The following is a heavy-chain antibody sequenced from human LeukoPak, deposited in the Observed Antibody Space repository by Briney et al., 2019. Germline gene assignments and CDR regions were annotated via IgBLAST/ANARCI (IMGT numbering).Heavy chain of an antibody. CDR2: IYSDGNT. D-gene: IGHD5-24*01. CDR1: GFTVSSKY. J-gene: IGHJ4*02. CDR3: ARDDGYSPYDY. V-gene: IGHV3-53*01. Sequence: SGGSLRLSCAASGFTVSSKYMSWIRQAPGKGLEWVSVIYSDGNTYYADSVRGRFTISRDNSKNTMYLQMNSLRGEDTAVYYCARDDGYSPYDYWGQGTLVTVSS.